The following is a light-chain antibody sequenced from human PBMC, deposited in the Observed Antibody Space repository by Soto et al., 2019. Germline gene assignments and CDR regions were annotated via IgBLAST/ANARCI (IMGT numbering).Light chain of an antibody. CDR2: DAS. V-gene: IGKV1-5*01. CDR1: QSINTR. Sequence: DIQMTQSPSTLSASAGDRVTITCRASQSINTRLAWYQQKPGQAPKLLIYDASSLESGVPSRFSGSGSGTEFTLIISSLQSDDFATYYCQEYSSYWTFGQGTKVEVK. J-gene: IGKJ1*01. CDR3: QEYSSYWT.